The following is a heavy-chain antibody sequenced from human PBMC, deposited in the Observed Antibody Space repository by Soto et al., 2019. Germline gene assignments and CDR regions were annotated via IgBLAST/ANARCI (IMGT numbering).Heavy chain of an antibody. CDR2: INPGDSDI. CDR3: ARHEQFYYYYYGMDV. Sequence: GESLKISGNASGYSFTTYWISWVRQMPWKGLEWMGIINPGDSDIRYSPSFQGQVTISADNSISTAYLQWSSLKASETAMYYCARHEQFYYYYYGMDVWGQGTAVTVSS. J-gene: IGHJ6*02. V-gene: IGHV5-51*01. CDR1: GYSFTTYW. D-gene: IGHD4-4*01.